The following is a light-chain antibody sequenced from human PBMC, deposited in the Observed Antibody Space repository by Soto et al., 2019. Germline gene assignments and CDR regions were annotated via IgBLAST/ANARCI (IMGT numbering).Light chain of an antibody. CDR3: QQYGSSPWT. Sequence: EIVLTQSPGTRSSSPGERVTLSCRASQSVSSKLAWYQQKPGQAPRLLIYGASSRATGIPDRFSGSGSGTDFTLTISRLEPEDFAVYYCQQYGSSPWTFGQGTKVDI. J-gene: IGKJ1*01. CDR1: QSVSSK. CDR2: GAS. V-gene: IGKV3-20*01.